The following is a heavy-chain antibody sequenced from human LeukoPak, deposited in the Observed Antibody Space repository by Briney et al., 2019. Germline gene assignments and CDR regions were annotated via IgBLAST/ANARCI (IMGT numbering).Heavy chain of an antibody. CDR1: GGSISSGGYS. D-gene: IGHD4-11*01. Sequence: SETLSLTCAVSGGSISSGGYSWSWIRQPPGKGLEWIGSIYYSGSTYYNPSLKSRVTISVDTSKNQFSLKLSSVTAADTAVYYCARHSRLQGVQVWGQGTLVTVSS. CDR3: ARHSRLQGVQV. V-gene: IGHV4-39*01. J-gene: IGHJ4*02. CDR2: IYYSGST.